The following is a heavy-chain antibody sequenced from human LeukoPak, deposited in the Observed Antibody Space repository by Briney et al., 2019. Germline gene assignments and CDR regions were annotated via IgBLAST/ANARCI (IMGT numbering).Heavy chain of an antibody. Sequence: ASVKVSCKASGGTFSSYAISWVRQAPGQGLEWMGWISAYNGNTNYAQKLQGRVTMTTDTSTSTAYMELRSLRSDDTAVYYCARRLGAADAFDIWGQGTMVTVSS. D-gene: IGHD1-26*01. CDR1: GGTFSSYA. V-gene: IGHV1-18*01. J-gene: IGHJ3*02. CDR3: ARRLGAADAFDI. CDR2: ISAYNGNT.